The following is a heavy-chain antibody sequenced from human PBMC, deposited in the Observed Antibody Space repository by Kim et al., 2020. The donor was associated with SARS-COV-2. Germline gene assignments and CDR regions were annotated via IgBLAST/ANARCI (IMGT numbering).Heavy chain of an antibody. Sequence: ASVKVCKASGYTFTHHYMHWVRQAPGQGLEWMGMINPSGGAATYAQKFQGRVTMTSDTSTSTVYMEVSSLRSEDTALYYCATSLAYCSGGSCHSWGQGTLVTVSS. J-gene: IGHJ4*02. CDR1: GYTFTHHY. D-gene: IGHD2-15*01. CDR3: ATSLAYCSGGSCHS. V-gene: IGHV1-46*01. CDR2: INPSGGAA.